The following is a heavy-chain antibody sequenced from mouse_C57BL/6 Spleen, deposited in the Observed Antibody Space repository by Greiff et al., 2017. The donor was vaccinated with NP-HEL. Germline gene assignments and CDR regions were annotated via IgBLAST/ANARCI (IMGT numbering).Heavy chain of an antibody. Sequence: LQESGPELVKPGASVKISCKASGYAFSSSWMNWVKQRPGKGLEWIGRIYPGDGDTNYNGKFKGKATLTADKSSSTAYMQLSSLTSEDSAVYFCARSGTGSSFAYWGQGTLVTVSA. CDR2: IYPGDGDT. V-gene: IGHV1-82*01. D-gene: IGHD4-1*01. CDR1: GYAFSSSW. CDR3: ARSGTGSSFAY. J-gene: IGHJ3*01.